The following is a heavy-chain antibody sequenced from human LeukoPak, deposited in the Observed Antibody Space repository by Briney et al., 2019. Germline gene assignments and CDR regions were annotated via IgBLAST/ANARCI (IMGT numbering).Heavy chain of an antibody. CDR3: AKTVTDY. CDR2: IKQAGGEK. J-gene: IGHJ4*02. CDR1: GFSFSTYW. Sequence: GGSLRLSCAASGFSFSTYWMSWVRQAPGKGLEWVANIKQAGGEKYYVDSVKGRFTISRDNAKNSLYLQMNSLRAEDTAVYYCAKTVTDYWGQGTLVTVSS. D-gene: IGHD3-10*01. V-gene: IGHV3-7*05.